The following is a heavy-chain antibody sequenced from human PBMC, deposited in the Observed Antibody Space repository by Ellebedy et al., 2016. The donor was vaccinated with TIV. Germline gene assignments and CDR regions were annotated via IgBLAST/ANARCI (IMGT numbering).Heavy chain of an antibody. Sequence: GESLKISCAASGFTFSHHVLHWVRQAPGKGLEWVALVWFDGSLQYYADSVRGRFSISRDNSKNTLFLQMNSLRAEDTAVYYCARSTVIKPEGDAYDIWGQGTKVTVSS. CDR2: VWFDGSLQ. CDR3: ARSTVIKPEGDAYDI. V-gene: IGHV3-33*01. CDR1: GFTFSHHV. J-gene: IGHJ3*02. D-gene: IGHD4-23*01.